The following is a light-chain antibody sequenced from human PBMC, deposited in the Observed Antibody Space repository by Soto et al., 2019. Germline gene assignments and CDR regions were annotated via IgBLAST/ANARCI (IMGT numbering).Light chain of an antibody. CDR2: DVI. V-gene: IGLV2-11*01. CDR3: CSYAGSYTHV. CDR1: SSDIGGYNY. Sequence: QSVLTQPRSVSGSPGQSVTISCTGTSSDIGGYNYVSWYQQHPGKAPKLMIYDVIKRPSGVPDRFSGSKSGNTASLTIYGLQAEDEADYYCCSYAGSYTHVFGTGTKLPVL. J-gene: IGLJ1*01.